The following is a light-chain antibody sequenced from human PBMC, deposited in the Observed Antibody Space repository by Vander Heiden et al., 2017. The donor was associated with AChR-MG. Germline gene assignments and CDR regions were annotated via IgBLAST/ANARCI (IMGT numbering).Light chain of an antibody. V-gene: IGLV3-19*01. CDR1: SLGSHN. CDR3: NSRYSSNKLVI. CDR2: GKN. Sequence: SSALPQDPAVSLALGQPVRTTCQGDSLGSHNTSSYQQKPGQAPVILMYGKNNLPSWSPDRFSGSSSGNTASLTITGAQAEDEADYYCNSRYSSNKLVIFGGGTKLTVL. J-gene: IGLJ2*01.